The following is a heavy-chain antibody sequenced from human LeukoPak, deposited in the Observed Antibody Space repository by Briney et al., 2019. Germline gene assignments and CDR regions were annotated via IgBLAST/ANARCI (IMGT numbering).Heavy chain of an antibody. J-gene: IGHJ4*02. V-gene: IGHV4-59*01. CDR1: GGSISSYY. D-gene: IGHD3-9*01. Sequence: SETLSLTCTVSGGSISSYYWSWIRQSPGKGLEWIGYIYYSGSTNYNPSLKSRVTISVDTSKNQFSLKLSSVTAADTAVYYCASGVTYYDILTGNSATNYYFDYWGQGTLVTVSS. CDR3: ASGVTYYDILTGNSATNYYFDY. CDR2: IYYSGST.